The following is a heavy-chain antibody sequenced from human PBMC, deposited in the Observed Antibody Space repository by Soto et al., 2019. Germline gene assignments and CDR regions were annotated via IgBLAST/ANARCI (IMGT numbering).Heavy chain of an antibody. CDR3: AGDPYYYASNY. CDR2: ISGSGSTI. Sequence: QVQLVESGGGLVKPGGSLRLSCAASGFIFSDHYMTWIRQAPGKGLEWVSYISGSGSTIYYADSVKGRFTVSRDNAKNSLYLQMNSLRAEGTAVYYCAGDPYYYASNYWGQGTLVTVSS. V-gene: IGHV3-11*01. D-gene: IGHD3-10*01. J-gene: IGHJ4*02. CDR1: GFIFSDHY.